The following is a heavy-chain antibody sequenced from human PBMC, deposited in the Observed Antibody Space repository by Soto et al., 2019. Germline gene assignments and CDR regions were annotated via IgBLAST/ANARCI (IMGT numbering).Heavy chain of an antibody. J-gene: IGHJ5*02. V-gene: IGHV4-38-2*02. CDR3: ARDLERGYCSGGSCYPGDNWFDP. CDR1: GYSISSGYY. CDR2: IYHSGST. D-gene: IGHD2-15*01. Sequence: PSETLSLTCAVSGYSISSGYYWGWIRQPPGKGLEWIGRIYHSGSTYYNPSLTSRVTLSVDTSKNQFSRKLSSVTAADTAVYYCARDLERGYCSGGSCYPGDNWFDPWGQGTLVTVSS.